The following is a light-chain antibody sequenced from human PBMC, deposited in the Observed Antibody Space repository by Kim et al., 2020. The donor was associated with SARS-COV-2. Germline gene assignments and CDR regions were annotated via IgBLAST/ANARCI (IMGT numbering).Light chain of an antibody. CDR3: EQYNHWPPIT. CDR2: GAS. V-gene: IGKV3-15*01. CDR1: QSVRTN. Sequence: SPGDRATLSCRASQSVRTNLALYQHKPGQAPRLLIYGASTRATGIPARFSGSGSGREFTLTISSLQSEDFALYYCEQYNHWPPITFGQGTRLEIK. J-gene: IGKJ5*01.